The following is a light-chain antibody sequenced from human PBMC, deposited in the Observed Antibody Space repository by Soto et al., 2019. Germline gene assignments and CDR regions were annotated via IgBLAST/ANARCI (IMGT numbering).Light chain of an antibody. CDR2: DVS. CDR3: SSFTGSNYV. Sequence: QSALTQPASVSGSPGQSITISCTGTISDVGGYNFVSWYQQYPGKAPNLMICDVSNRPSGVSNRFSGSKSGNTASLTISGLQAEVEADYYCSSFTGSNYVFGTGTKVTVL. V-gene: IGLV2-14*03. J-gene: IGLJ1*01. CDR1: ISDVGGYNF.